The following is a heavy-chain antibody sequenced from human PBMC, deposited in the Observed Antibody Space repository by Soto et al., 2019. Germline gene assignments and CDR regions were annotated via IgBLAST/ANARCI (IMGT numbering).Heavy chain of an antibody. CDR2: IYYSGST. V-gene: IGHV4-34*09. CDR1: GGTFSGYY. D-gene: IGHD1-26*01. J-gene: IGHJ4*02. Sequence: PSETMYLTSAVYGGTFSGYYLSWIRQPPGKGLEWIGYIYYSGSTYYNPSLKSRVTISVDTSKNQFSLKLSSVTAADTAVYYCARGQWELLYYWGQGTLVPVSS. CDR3: ARGQWELLYY.